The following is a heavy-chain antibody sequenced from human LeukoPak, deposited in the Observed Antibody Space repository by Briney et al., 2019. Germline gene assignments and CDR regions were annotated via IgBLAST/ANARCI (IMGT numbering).Heavy chain of an antibody. CDR2: ISYDGSNK. CDR1: GFTFSGYG. CDR3: AKDQGKSSGWLYGMDV. Sequence: GGSLRLSCAASGFTFSGYGMHWVRQAPGKGLEWVAVISYDGSNKYYADSVKGRFTISRDNSKNTLYLQMNSLRAEDTAVYYCAKDQGKSSGWLYGMDVWGQGTTVTVSS. J-gene: IGHJ6*02. D-gene: IGHD6-19*01. V-gene: IGHV3-30*18.